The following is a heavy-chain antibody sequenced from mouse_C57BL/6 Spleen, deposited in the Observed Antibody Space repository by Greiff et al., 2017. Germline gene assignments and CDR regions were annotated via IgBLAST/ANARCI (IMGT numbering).Heavy chain of an antibody. CDR1: GFTFSSYA. V-gene: IGHV5-4*01. D-gene: IGHD2-12*01. CDR2: ISDGGSYT. CDR3: ARDRDSNDPMDY. J-gene: IGHJ4*01. Sequence: EVKVVESGGGLVKPGGSLKLSCAASGFTFSSYAMSWVRQTPEKRLEWVATISDGGSYTYYPDNVKGRFTISRDNAKNNLYLQMSHLKSEDTAMYYCARDRDSNDPMDYWGQGTSVTVSS.